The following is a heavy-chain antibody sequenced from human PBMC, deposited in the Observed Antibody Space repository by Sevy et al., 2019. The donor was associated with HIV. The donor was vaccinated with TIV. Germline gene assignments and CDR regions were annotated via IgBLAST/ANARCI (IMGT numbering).Heavy chain of an antibody. Sequence: SETLSLTCTVSGGSINSDHWNWIRQPPGKGLEWIGYVYYIGGTNYNPSLKNRVTISVDRTKNQFALKLTTVTAADTAVYYCASRNDFDIWGQGTMVTVSS. CDR2: VYYIGGT. CDR1: GGSINSDH. V-gene: IGHV4-59*08. CDR3: ASRNDFDI. J-gene: IGHJ3*02.